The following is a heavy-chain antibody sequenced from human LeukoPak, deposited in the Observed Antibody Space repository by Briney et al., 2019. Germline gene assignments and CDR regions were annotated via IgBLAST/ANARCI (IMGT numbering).Heavy chain of an antibody. Sequence: GVSLRLSCAASGFTFSSYGMHWVRQAPGKGLEWVAVIWYDGSNKYYADSVKGRFTISRDNSKNTLYLQMNSLRAEDTAVYYCAKEGDYVWGSYRPPFDYWGQGTLVTVSS. D-gene: IGHD3-16*02. CDR3: AKEGDYVWGSYRPPFDY. J-gene: IGHJ4*02. CDR1: GFTFSSYG. CDR2: IWYDGSNK. V-gene: IGHV3-33*06.